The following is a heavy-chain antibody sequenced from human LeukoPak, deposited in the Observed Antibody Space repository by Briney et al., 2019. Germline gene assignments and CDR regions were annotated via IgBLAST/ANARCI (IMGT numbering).Heavy chain of an antibody. CDR1: GFTFSSYE. CDR3: ARSGGIAAAGPFDY. J-gene: IGHJ4*02. CDR2: ISSSGSTR. V-gene: IGHV3-48*03. Sequence: PGGSLRLSCAASGFTFSSYEMNWVRQAPGKGLEWVSYISSSGSTRYYADSVKGRFTISRDNAKNSLYLQMNSLRAEDTAVYYCARSGGIAAAGPFDYWGQGTLVTVSS. D-gene: IGHD6-13*01.